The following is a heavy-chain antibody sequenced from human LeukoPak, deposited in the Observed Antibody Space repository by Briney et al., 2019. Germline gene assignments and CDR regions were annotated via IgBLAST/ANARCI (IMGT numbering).Heavy chain of an antibody. Sequence: GGSLRLSCAASGFTFSSYAVSWVRQASGKGLEWVSGISGGGGSTYYAESVKGRFTISRDNSKNTLYLQMNSLRAEDTAVYYCAKDTIAVASTGHWGQGTLVTVSS. CDR3: AKDTIAVASTGH. J-gene: IGHJ4*02. CDR2: ISGGGGST. CDR1: GFTFSSYA. D-gene: IGHD6-19*01. V-gene: IGHV3-23*01.